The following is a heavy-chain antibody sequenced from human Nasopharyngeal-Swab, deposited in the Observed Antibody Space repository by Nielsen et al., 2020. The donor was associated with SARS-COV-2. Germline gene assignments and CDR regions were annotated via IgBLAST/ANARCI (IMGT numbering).Heavy chain of an antibody. V-gene: IGHV4-59*01. CDR2: IYYSGST. CDR1: GGSISSYY. Sequence: SETLSLTCTVSGGSISSYYWSWIRQPPGKGLEWIGYIYYSGSTNYNPSLKSRVTISVDTSKNQFSLKLSSVTAADTSVYYCARYPVSGLGFDPWGQGTLVTVSS. CDR3: ARYPVSGLGFDP. D-gene: IGHD5/OR15-5a*01. J-gene: IGHJ5*02.